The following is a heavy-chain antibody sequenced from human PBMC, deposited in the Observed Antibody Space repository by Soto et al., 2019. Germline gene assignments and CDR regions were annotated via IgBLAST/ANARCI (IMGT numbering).Heavy chain of an antibody. CDR2: ITESGETT. CDR3: AKDADGEGWPWGH. J-gene: IGHJ4*02. V-gene: IGHV3-23*01. D-gene: IGHD3-16*01. CDR1: GFTFSSYA. Sequence: EVQLLESGGGLVQPGGSLTLSCAASGFTFSSYAMSWVRQAPGKGLKWVSAITESGETTFYEDSVKGRVTISRDNSKNTLYPQMNSLRAEDTALYFCAKDADGEGWPWGHWGQGTLVTVSS.